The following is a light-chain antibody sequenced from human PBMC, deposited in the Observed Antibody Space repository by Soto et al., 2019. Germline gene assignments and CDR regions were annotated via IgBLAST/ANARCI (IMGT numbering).Light chain of an antibody. Sequence: QSALTQPASVSGSPGQSITISCTGTSRDVGGYNYVSWYQQYPGKAPNLMIYGVTNRPSGVSNRFSGSKTGNTASLTISGLQAEDEAYYYCFSHRRGDSHVFGTGTKLTVL. J-gene: IGLJ1*01. CDR1: SRDVGGYNY. V-gene: IGLV2-14*01. CDR3: FSHRRGDSHV. CDR2: GVT.